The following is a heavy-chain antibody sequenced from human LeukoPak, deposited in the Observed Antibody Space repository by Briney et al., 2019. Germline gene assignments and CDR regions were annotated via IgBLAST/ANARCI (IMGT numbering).Heavy chain of an antibody. J-gene: IGHJ4*02. Sequence: GSLRLSCAASGFTFSSYGMHWVRQAPGKGLEWVAFIRYDGSNKYYADSVKGRFTISRDNSKNTLYLQMNSLRAEDTAVYYCAKGGSSIAARPTDFDYWGQGTLVTVSS. CDR2: IRYDGSNK. D-gene: IGHD6-6*01. V-gene: IGHV3-30*02. CDR3: AKGGSSIAARPTDFDY. CDR1: GFTFSSYG.